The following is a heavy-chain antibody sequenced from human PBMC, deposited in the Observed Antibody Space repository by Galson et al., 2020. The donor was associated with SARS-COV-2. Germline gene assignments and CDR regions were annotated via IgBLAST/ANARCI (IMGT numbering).Heavy chain of an antibody. CDR2: IYWDDDK. CDR1: VFPLSTNEVG. CDR3: AHTSLDTSAWPKWGSFDY. Sequence: SGPTLVKPTHTLTLTRTFSVFPLSTNEVGVGGIRQPPGKPLEWLALIYWDDDKRYSPSLNSRLTITKDSSKNQVVLTLTNMYPVDTATYYGAHTSLDTSAWPKWGSFDYWGQGTLVIVSS. J-gene: IGHJ4*02. D-gene: IGHD3-22*01. V-gene: IGHV2-5*02.